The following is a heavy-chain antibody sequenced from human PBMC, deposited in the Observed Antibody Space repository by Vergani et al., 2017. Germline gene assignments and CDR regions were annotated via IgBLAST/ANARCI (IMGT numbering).Heavy chain of an antibody. CDR3: ARDLGGVVPTDY. CDR2: INPNGGGT. D-gene: IGHD2-2*01. Sequence: QVQLVQSGAEVKKPGASVKVSCKASGYTFTGYYMHWVRQAPGQGLEWMGWINPNGGGTNYAQKFQGRVTMTRDTSLSTAYMELSRLRSDDTAVYYCARDLGGVVPTDYWGQGTLVTVSS. J-gene: IGHJ4*02. CDR1: GYTFTGYY. V-gene: IGHV1-2*02.